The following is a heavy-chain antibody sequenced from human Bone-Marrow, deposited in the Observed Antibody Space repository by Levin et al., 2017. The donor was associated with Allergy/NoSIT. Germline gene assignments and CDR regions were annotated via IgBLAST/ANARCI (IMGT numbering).Heavy chain of an antibody. CDR1: GGSVSSGDYY. CDR2: IYYTGTS. J-gene: IGHJ4*02. D-gene: IGHD6-13*01. Sequence: PSETLSLTCTVSGGSVSSGDYYWSWIRQPPGKGLEWIGYIYYTGTSNYNPSLKGRVTISSDTSKNHFSLKLSSVTAADTAVYYCATSRYSTRLDYWGQGTLVTVSS. V-gene: IGHV4-61*03. CDR3: ATSRYSTRLDY.